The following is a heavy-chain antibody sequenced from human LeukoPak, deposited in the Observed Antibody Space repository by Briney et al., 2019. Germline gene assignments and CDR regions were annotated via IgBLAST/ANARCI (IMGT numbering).Heavy chain of an antibody. CDR2: INPNSGGT. CDR1: GYTFTGYY. Sequence: ASVKVSCKASGYTFTGYYMHWVRQAPGQGLEWMGWINPNSGGTNYAQKFQGRVTMTRDTSISTAYMELSRLRSDDTAVYYCARDGWSGYAPRGSDAFDIWGQGTMVTVSS. V-gene: IGHV1-2*02. D-gene: IGHD5-12*01. J-gene: IGHJ3*02. CDR3: ARDGWSGYAPRGSDAFDI.